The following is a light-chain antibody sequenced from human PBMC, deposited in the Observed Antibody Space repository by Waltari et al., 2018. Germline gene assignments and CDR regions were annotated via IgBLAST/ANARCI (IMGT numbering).Light chain of an antibody. CDR2: EVT. CDR3: SSYTSSSSVV. J-gene: IGLJ3*02. Sequence: QSALTQPASVSGSPGQSITISCTGTSSDVGGYNYVSWYQQYPGKAPKLMIYEVTQRPSGVSNRFSGSKSGNTASLTLSGLQAEDEADYYCSSYTSSSSVVFGGGTKLTVL. V-gene: IGLV2-14*01. CDR1: SSDVGGYNY.